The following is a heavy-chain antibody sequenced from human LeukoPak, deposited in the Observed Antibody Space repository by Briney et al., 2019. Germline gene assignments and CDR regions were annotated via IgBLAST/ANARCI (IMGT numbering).Heavy chain of an antibody. Sequence: SETLSLTCTVSGYSISTGYYWDWIRQPPGKGLEWIGTFYHSGTTYYNPSLKSRVTISVDTSKNQFSLKLSSVTAADTAVYYCARMYYYDSSGYYPTWYFQHWGQGTLVTVSS. CDR2: FYHSGTT. CDR1: GYSISTGYY. D-gene: IGHD3-22*01. J-gene: IGHJ1*01. V-gene: IGHV4-38-2*02. CDR3: ARMYYYDSSGYYPTWYFQH.